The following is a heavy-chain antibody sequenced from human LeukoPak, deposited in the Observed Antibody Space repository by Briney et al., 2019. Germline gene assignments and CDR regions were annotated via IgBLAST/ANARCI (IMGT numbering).Heavy chain of an antibody. V-gene: IGHV4-59*01. CDR1: GGSISRYL. CDR2: ISNSGDT. J-gene: IGHJ5*02. Sequence: SETLSLTCTVSGGSISRYLWSWIRQPPGKGLEWIRFISNSGDTKYNPSLKSRVTISVDMSKNQFSLNLRSVTAADTAVYYCARDGGIVGTTTWFYPWGQGTLVTVSS. CDR3: ARDGGIVGTTTWFYP. D-gene: IGHD1-26*01.